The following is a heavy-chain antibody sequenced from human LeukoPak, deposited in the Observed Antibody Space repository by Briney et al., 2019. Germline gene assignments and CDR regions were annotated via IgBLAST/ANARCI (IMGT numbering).Heavy chain of an antibody. D-gene: IGHD4-23*01. Sequence: GSLRLSCAASGFTFSTYGLHWVRQAPGKGLEWVALISYDGNNRYYADSVKGRFTISRDNSKNTLYLQINSLRAEDTAMYYCARPNDYGGQIIDYWGQGTLVTVSS. CDR1: GFTFSTYG. CDR2: ISYDGNNR. V-gene: IGHV3-30-3*01. CDR3: ARPNDYGGQIIDY. J-gene: IGHJ4*02.